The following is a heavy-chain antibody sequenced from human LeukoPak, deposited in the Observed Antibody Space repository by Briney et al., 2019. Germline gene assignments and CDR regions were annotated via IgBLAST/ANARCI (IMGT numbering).Heavy chain of an antibody. D-gene: IGHD2-15*01. CDR3: ARGLLVVVAATPFDY. Sequence: ASVKVSCKASGYTFTGYYMHWVRQAPGQGLEWMGWINPNSGGTNYAQKFQGRVTMTRDTSISTAYMELSRLRSDGTAVYYCARGLLVVVAATPFDYWGQGTLVTVSS. V-gene: IGHV1-2*02. CDR2: INPNSGGT. CDR1: GYTFTGYY. J-gene: IGHJ4*02.